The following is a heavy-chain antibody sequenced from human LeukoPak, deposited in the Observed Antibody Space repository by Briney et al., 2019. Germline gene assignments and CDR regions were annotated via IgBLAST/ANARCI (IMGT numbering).Heavy chain of an antibody. D-gene: IGHD2-2*01. V-gene: IGHV3-7*01. J-gene: IGHJ4*02. CDR1: GFTFSSYW. Sequence: GGSLRLSCAASGFTFSSYWMSWVRQAPGKGLEWVANIKQDGSEKNYVDSVKGRFTISRDNAKNSLYLQMNSLRAEDTAVYYCARNSRAYCSTTNCPFDYWGQGTLVTVSS. CDR2: IKQDGSEK. CDR3: ARNSRAYCSTTNCPFDY.